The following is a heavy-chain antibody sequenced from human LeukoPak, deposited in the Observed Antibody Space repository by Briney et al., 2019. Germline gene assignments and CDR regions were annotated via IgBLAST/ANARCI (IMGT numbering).Heavy chain of an antibody. J-gene: IGHJ3*01. CDR1: GYTFTSYG. CDR3: ASVSRWLQFAVRADDAFDL. V-gene: IGHV1-18*01. Sequence: GASVKVSCKASGYTFTSYGISWVRQAPGQGLEWTGWISAYNGNTNYAQKLQGRVTMTTDTSTSTAYMELRSLRSDDTAVYYCASVSRWLQFAVRADDAFDLWGQGTMVTVSS. D-gene: IGHD5-24*01. CDR2: ISAYNGNT.